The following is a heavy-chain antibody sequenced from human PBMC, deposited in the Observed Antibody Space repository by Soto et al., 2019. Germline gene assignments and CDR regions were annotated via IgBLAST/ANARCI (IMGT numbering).Heavy chain of an antibody. CDR2: IYHSGRT. J-gene: IGHJ4*02. CDR1: GGSISSYY. D-gene: IGHD1-7*01. CDR3: GSYNWNYGSRYFSY. Sequence: PSETLSLTCTASGGSISSYYWSWIRQPPGKGLERIGYIYHSGRTNYTPSLKSRVTISVDTSQNQLSPKLSSVTAADTAVYYCGSYNWNYGSRYFSYWGRGTLGTVSS. V-gene: IGHV4-59*01.